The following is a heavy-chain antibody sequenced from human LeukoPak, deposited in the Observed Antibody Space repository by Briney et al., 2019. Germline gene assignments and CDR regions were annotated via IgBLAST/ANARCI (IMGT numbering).Heavy chain of an antibody. CDR1: GGSISSGSYY. Sequence: SETLSLTCTVSGGSISSGSYYWTWIRQPAGKGLEWIGRIYTTGSTNYNPSLKSRVTIPMDTSKNQFSPILSSVTAADTAVYYCARVNYSDSSGRPFDSWGQGTLVTVSS. J-gene: IGHJ4*02. V-gene: IGHV4-61*02. D-gene: IGHD3-22*01. CDR2: IYTTGST. CDR3: ARVNYSDSSGRPFDS.